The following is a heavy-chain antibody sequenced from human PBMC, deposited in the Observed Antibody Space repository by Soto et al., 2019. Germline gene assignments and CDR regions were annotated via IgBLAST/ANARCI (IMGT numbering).Heavy chain of an antibody. V-gene: IGHV4-31*03. Sequence: SETLSLTCTFSGVYIRSGGYYWSWIRQHPGKGLEWIGYIYYSGSTYYNPSLKSRVTISVDTSKNQFSLKLSSVTAADTAVYYCARCYSSTSCYPDYWGQGTLVTVSS. CDR2: IYYSGST. D-gene: IGHD2-2*01. CDR1: GVYIRSGGYY. J-gene: IGHJ4*02. CDR3: ARCYSSTSCYPDY.